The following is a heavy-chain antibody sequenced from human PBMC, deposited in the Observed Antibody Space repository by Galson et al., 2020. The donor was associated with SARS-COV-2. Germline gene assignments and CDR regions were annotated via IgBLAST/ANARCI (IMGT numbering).Heavy chain of an antibody. V-gene: IGHV5-51*01. CDR2: IYPGDSDT. Sequence: HGESLKISCTGSGYTFTNYWIGWVRQMPGKGLEWMGIIYPGDSDTRYSPPFQGQVTISADKSISTAYLQWSSLKASDTAMYYCAKHGTGSYYYYYGVDVWGQGTTVTVSS. CDR3: AKHGTGSYYYYYGVDV. D-gene: IGHD2-8*02. CDR1: GYTFTNYW. J-gene: IGHJ6*02.